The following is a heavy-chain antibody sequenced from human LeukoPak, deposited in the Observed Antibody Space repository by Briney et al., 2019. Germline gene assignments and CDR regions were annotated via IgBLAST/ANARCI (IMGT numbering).Heavy chain of an antibody. CDR2: INHSGST. Sequence: SETLSLTCAVYGGSFSGYYWSWIRQPPGKGLEWIGEINHSGSTNYNPSLKSRVTISVDTSKNQFSLKLGSVTAADTAVYYCAIRGDIVVVPAAKNWLDPWGQGTLVTVSS. CDR1: GGSFSGYY. D-gene: IGHD2-2*01. V-gene: IGHV4-34*01. J-gene: IGHJ5*02. CDR3: AIRGDIVVVPAAKNWLDP.